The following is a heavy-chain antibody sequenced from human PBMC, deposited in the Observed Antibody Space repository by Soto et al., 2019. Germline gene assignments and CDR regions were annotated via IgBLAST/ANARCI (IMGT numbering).Heavy chain of an antibody. CDR2: IKQDGSEK. V-gene: IGHV3-7*03. CDR3: VREEFDFWSNYYRYFDY. CDR1: GFTFSSYW. Sequence: GGSLRLSCAASGFTFSSYWMSWVRQAPGKGLEWVANIKQDGSEKYYVYSVKGRFTISRDNAKNSVYLQMNSLRAEDTAVYYCVREEFDFWSNYYRYFDYWGQGTLVTVSS. D-gene: IGHD3-3*01. J-gene: IGHJ4*02.